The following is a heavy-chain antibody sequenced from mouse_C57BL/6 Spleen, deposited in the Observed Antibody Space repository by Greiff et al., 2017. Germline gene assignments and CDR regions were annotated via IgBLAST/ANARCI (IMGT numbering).Heavy chain of an antibody. V-gene: IGHV1-62-2*01. CDR1: GYTFTEYT. Sequence: VQGVESGAELVKPGASVKLSCKASGYTFTEYTIHWVKQRSGQGLEWIGWFYPGSGSIKYNEKFKDKATLTADKSSSTVYMELSRLTSEDSAVYFCARHEGGYGNYGWFAYWGQGTLVTVSA. J-gene: IGHJ3*01. D-gene: IGHD2-10*02. CDR2: FYPGSGSI. CDR3: ARHEGGYGNYGWFAY.